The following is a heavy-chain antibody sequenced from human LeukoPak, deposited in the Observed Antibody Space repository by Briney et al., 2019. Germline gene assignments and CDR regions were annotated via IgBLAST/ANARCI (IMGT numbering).Heavy chain of an antibody. CDR1: GGSISSYY. CDR2: IYTSGST. V-gene: IGHV4-4*07. CDR3: ARDKWEPRYAFDI. D-gene: IGHD1-26*01. J-gene: IGHJ3*02. Sequence: SETLSLTCTVSGGSISSYYWSWIRQPAGKGLEWIGHIYTSGSTNYNPSLKSRVTMSVDTSKNQFPLKLSSVTAADTAVYYCARDKWEPRYAFDIWGQGTMVTVSS.